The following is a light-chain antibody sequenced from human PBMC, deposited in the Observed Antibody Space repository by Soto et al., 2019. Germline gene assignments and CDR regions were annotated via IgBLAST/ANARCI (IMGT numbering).Light chain of an antibody. V-gene: IGLV2-8*01. CDR3: SSTYGSYSDVV. J-gene: IGLJ2*01. Sequence: QSALTQPPSASGSPGQSVTISCTGTSSDIGGNNYVSWYQQHPGKAPKLMIYEVTKRPSGVPDRFSGAMSGNTASLTVSWLQDEDEADYYCSSTYGSYSDVVFGGGTKLTVL. CDR1: SSDIGGNNY. CDR2: EVT.